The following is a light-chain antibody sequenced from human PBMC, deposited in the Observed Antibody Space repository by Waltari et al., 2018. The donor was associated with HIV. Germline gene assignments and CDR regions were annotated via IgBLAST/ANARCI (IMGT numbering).Light chain of an antibody. CDR1: QSTGSSY. V-gene: IGKV3-20*01. CDR3: QQYGSSPSIT. CDR2: GES. Sequence: EIVLTQSPGTLSLSPGERATLSCRASQSTGSSYLAWYQQNPGQAPRLLIYGESSRAAGIPDRFRGSGSGTDFTLTISRVEPEDFAVYYCQQYGSSPSITFGQGTRLDIK. J-gene: IGKJ5*01.